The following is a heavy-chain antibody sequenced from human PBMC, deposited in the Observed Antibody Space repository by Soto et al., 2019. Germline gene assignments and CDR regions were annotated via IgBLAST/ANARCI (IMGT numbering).Heavy chain of an antibody. CDR2: TYYRSKWYN. D-gene: IGHD2-2*01. J-gene: IGHJ3*02. CDR1: GDSVSSNSAA. Sequence: SQTLSLTCAISGDSVSSNSAAWNWIRQSPSRGLEWLGRTYYRSKWYNDYAVSVKSRITINPDTSKNQFSLQLNSVTPENTAVYYCAREYVPAAMSHDAFDIWGQGTMVTVSS. CDR3: AREYVPAAMSHDAFDI. V-gene: IGHV6-1*01.